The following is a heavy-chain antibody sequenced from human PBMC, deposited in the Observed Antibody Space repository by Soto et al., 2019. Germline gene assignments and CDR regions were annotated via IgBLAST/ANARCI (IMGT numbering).Heavy chain of an antibody. CDR2: TDGSGRIT. V-gene: IGHV3-23*01. CDR1: GFSSGTTD. CDR3: VKNSGWFNT. D-gene: IGHD3-10*01. Sequence: GGSLRLSCAASGFSSGTTDMSWVRQAPGEGLEWVSTTDGSGRITFYADSVKGRFTISRDHSRNTVYLQMNSLRGDDTALYYCVKNSGWFNTWGQGALVTVSS. J-gene: IGHJ5*02.